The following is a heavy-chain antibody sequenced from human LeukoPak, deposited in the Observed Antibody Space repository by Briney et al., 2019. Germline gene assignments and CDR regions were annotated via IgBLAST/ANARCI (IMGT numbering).Heavy chain of an antibody. J-gene: IGHJ4*02. Sequence: ASVKDSCKASGYNFINYGISWVRQAPGQGVAWMGWISTYNGNSIYAQKFQGRVTMTTDTSTSTGYMDLRSLTSDDTAVYYCARVARTAVGIRYYFDEWGQGTLVSVSS. CDR2: ISTYNGNS. V-gene: IGHV1-18*01. CDR3: ARVARTAVGIRYYFDE. D-gene: IGHD1-14*01. CDR1: GYNFINYG.